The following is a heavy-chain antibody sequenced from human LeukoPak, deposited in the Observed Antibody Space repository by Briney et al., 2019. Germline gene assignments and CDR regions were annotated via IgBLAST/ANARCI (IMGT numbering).Heavy chain of an antibody. D-gene: IGHD1-26*01. Sequence: GGSLRLSCAASGFTFSSYSMNWVRQAPGKGLEWVSSISSSSSYIYYADSVKGRFTISRDNAKNSLCLQMNSLRAEDTAVYYCARDVGATTFDPWGQGTLVTVSS. V-gene: IGHV3-21*01. CDR2: ISSSSSYI. J-gene: IGHJ5*02. CDR1: GFTFSSYS. CDR3: ARDVGATTFDP.